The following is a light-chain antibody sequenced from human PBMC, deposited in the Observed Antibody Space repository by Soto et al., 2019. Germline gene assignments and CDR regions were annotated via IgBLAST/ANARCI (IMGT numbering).Light chain of an antibody. CDR2: GAS. CDR1: QSVSSTY. Sequence: EIVLTQSPGTLSLSPGERATLSCRASQSVSSTYLAWYQQKPGQAPRLLIYGASSRATGIPDRFSGSGSGTDFTLTISRLEPEDFAVYYCEQDCSLQWTFGQGTKVDIK. V-gene: IGKV3-20*01. J-gene: IGKJ1*01. CDR3: EQDCSLQWT.